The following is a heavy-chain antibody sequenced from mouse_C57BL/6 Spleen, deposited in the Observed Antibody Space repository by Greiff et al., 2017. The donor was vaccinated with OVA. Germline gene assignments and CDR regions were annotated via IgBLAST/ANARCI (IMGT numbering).Heavy chain of an antibody. V-gene: IGHV1-64*01. CDR1: GYTFTSYW. D-gene: IGHD1-1*01. J-gene: IGHJ4*01. CDR3: ASPYAYAGDY. CDR2: IHPNSGST. Sequence: VQLQQSGAELVKPGASVKLSCKASGYTFTSYWMHWVKQRPGQGLEWIGMIHPNSGSTNYNEKFKSKATLTVDKSSSTAYMQLSSLTSEDSAVYYCASPYAYAGDYWGQGTSVTVSS.